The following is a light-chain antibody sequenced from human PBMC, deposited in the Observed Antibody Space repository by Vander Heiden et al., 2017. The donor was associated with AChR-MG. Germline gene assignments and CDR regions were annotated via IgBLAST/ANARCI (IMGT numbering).Light chain of an antibody. CDR2: GNS. J-gene: IGLJ3*02. V-gene: IGLV1-40*01. CDR3: QSYDNSLSGSWV. Sequence: QSVLTQPPPVSGAPGQRLTITCTRGSCNNGAGYDVHWYQQLPGTATKLLIYGNSNRPAGGPDRCSGSKSGTSASLAITGLQAEDEADYYCQSYDNSLSGSWVFGGGTKLTVL. CDR1: SCNNGAGYD.